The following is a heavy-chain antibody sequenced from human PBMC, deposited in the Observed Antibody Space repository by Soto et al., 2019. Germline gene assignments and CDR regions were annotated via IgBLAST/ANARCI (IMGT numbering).Heavy chain of an antibody. CDR2: IYHSGST. CDR1: GGSISSSNW. Sequence: SETLSLTCAVSGGSISSSNWWSWVRQPPGKGLEWIGEIYHSGSTNYNPSLKSRVTISVDTSKNQFSLKLSSVTAADTAVYYCARWYDFWSGDYYFDYWGQGTLVTVSS. J-gene: IGHJ4*02. CDR3: ARWYDFWSGDYYFDY. V-gene: IGHV4-4*02. D-gene: IGHD3-3*01.